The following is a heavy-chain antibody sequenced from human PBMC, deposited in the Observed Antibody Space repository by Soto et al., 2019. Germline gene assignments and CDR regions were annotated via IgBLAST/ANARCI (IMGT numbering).Heavy chain of an antibody. Sequence: QVQLVESGGGVVQPGRSLRLSCAASGFIFSSFPMHWVRQAPGKGLEWVAVISDDGNTKYYADSVKGLFTISRDNSKNTLYLQMNSLSAEDTAVYYCTRADVTVTLSVFDPWGQGTLVTVSS. V-gene: IGHV3-30-3*01. J-gene: IGHJ5*02. D-gene: IGHD4-17*01. CDR1: GFIFSSFP. CDR2: ISDDGNTK. CDR3: TRADVTVTLSVFDP.